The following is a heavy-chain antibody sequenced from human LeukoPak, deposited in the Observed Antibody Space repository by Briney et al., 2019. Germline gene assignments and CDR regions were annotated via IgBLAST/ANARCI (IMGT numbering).Heavy chain of an antibody. Sequence: PSETLSLTCAVYGFSFSGYYWSWLRQPPGKGLEGIGKINHSESTNYNPSLKSRVTISVDTSKNQFSLKLSSVTAADTAVYYRASQKMRKLLLSPGVDGISHWGQGTLVTVSS. J-gene: IGHJ4*02. CDR1: GFSFSGYY. CDR2: INHSEST. CDR3: ASQKMRKLLLSPGVDGISH. D-gene: IGHD2-2*01. V-gene: IGHV4-34*01.